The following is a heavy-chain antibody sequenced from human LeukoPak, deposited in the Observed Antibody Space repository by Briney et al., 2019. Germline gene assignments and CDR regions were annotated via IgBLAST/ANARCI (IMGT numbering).Heavy chain of an antibody. D-gene: IGHD2-15*01. CDR1: GFTFSSYN. CDR2: ISSGSLYI. J-gene: IGHJ3*02. CDR3: ARSGGSRGDAFDI. V-gene: IGHV3-21*01. Sequence: GGSLRLSCAASGFTFSSYNMNWVRQAPGKGLEWVSFISSGSLYIYYADSLKGRFTISRDYAKNSLYLQMNSLRADDTAVYYCARSGGSRGDAFDIWGQGTMVTVSS.